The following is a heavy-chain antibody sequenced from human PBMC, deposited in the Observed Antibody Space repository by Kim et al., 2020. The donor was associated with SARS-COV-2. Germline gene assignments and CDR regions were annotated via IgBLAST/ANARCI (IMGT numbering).Heavy chain of an antibody. D-gene: IGHD3-22*01. J-gene: IGHJ4*02. CDR2: IIPILGIA. V-gene: IGHV1-69*04. CDR1: GGTFSSYA. Sequence: SVKVSCKASGGTFSSYAISWVRQAPGQGLEWMGRIIPILGIANYAQKFQGRVTITADKSTSTAYMELSSLRSEDTAVYYCARDRDNYYDSSGNDYWGQGTLVTVSS. CDR3: ARDRDNYYDSSGNDY.